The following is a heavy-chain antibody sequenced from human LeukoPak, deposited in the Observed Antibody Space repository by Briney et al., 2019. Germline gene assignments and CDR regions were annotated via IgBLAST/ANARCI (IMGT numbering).Heavy chain of an antibody. CDR3: ARATALVPAAFY. Sequence: ASVKVSCKASGYTFTSYGISWVRQAPGQWLEWMGWISAYNGNTNYAQKLQGRVTMTTDTSTSTAYMELRSLRSDDTAVYYCARATALVPAAFYWGQGTLVTVSS. D-gene: IGHD2-2*01. CDR2: ISAYNGNT. J-gene: IGHJ4*02. CDR1: GYTFTSYG. V-gene: IGHV1-18*01.